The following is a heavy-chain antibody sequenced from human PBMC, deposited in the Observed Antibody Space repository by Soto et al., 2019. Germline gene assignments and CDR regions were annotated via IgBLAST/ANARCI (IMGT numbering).Heavy chain of an antibody. CDR2: ISGHGDAT. V-gene: IGHV3-23*01. CDR3: ANSRVSMVRGLIIIPNY. Sequence: GGSLRLSCAASGFPFTGYAMSWVRQAPGKGLGWVSAISGHGDATFYADSVKGRFTISRDNSKNTLYLHMNSLRAEDTALYYCANSRVSMVRGLIIIPNYWGQGTLVTVSS. CDR1: GFPFTGYA. J-gene: IGHJ4*02. D-gene: IGHD3-10*01.